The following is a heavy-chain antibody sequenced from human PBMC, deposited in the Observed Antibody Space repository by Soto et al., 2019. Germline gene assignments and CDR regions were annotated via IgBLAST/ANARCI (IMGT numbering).Heavy chain of an antibody. D-gene: IGHD1-26*01. J-gene: IGHJ5*02. CDR2: MNPNSGNT. CDR1: GYTFTSYD. CDR3: ASGIVVDNWFDP. Sequence: ASVKVSCKASGYTFTSYDINWVRQATGQGLEWMGWMNPNSGNTGYAQKFQGRVTMTRNTSISTAYMELSSLRSEDTAVYYCASGIVVDNWFDPWGQGTLVTVSS. V-gene: IGHV1-8*01.